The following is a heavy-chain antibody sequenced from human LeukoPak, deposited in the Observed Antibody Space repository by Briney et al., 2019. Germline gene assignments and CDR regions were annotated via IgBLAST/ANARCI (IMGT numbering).Heavy chain of an antibody. CDR1: GFTFAGYA. V-gene: IGHV3-9*01. CDR3: ARDQGEPFFDY. CDR2: ISWNSGSI. J-gene: IGHJ4*02. D-gene: IGHD1-14*01. Sequence: GGSLRLSCAASGFTFAGYAMHWVRQAPGKGLEWVSGISWNSGSIGYADSVKGRFTISRDNAKNSLYLQMNSLRVEDTAVYYCARDQGEPFFDYWGQGTLVTVSS.